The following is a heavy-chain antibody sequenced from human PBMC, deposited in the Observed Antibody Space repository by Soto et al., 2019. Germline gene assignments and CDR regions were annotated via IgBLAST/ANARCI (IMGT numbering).Heavy chain of an antibody. V-gene: IGHV1-69*01. CDR1: GGTFSKYA. J-gene: IGHJ6*02. CDR3: ARDRGMRYYDFWSGYLNYGMDV. D-gene: IGHD3-3*01. Sequence: QVQLVQSGAEVKKPGSSVKVSCKASGGTFSKYAINWVRQAPGQGLEWMGGIIPVSGTANYAQKFQGRVTITADDSATSAYVKLSSLRSEDTAVYYCARDRGMRYYDFWSGYLNYGMDVCGQGTTVTVS. CDR2: IIPVSGTA.